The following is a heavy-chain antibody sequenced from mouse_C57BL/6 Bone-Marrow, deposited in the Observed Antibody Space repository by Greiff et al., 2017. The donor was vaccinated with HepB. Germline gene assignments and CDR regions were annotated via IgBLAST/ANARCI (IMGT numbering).Heavy chain of an antibody. V-gene: IGHV1-63*01. CDR2: IYPGGGYT. J-gene: IGHJ1*03. CDR3: ARIFGSRYFDV. Sequence: QVTLKVSGAELVRPGTSVKMSCKASGYTFTNYWIGWAKQRPGHGLGWIGDIYPGGGYTNYNEKFKGKATLTADKSSSTAYMQFSSLTSEDSAIYYCARIFGSRYFDVWGTGATVTVSS. CDR1: GYTFTNYW. D-gene: IGHD1-1*01.